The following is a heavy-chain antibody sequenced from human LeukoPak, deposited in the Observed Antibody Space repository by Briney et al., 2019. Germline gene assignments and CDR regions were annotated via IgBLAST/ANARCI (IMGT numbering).Heavy chain of an antibody. CDR1: GFTFSSYG. D-gene: IGHD2-2*01. Sequence: PGGCLRLSCAASGFTFSSYGMHWVRQAPGKGLEWVAFIRYDGSNKYYADSVKGRFTISRDNSKNTLYLQMNSLRAEDTAVYYCAKDLNPIVVVPAAMGYWGQVTLVTVSS. J-gene: IGHJ4*02. CDR3: AKDLNPIVVVPAAMGY. V-gene: IGHV3-30*02. CDR2: IRYDGSNK.